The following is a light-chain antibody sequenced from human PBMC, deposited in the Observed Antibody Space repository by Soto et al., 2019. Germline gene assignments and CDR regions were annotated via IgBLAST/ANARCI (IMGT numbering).Light chain of an antibody. V-gene: IGLV1-51*01. CDR2: DNN. CDR1: SSNIGNNY. CDR3: ATWDGSLPAEV. J-gene: IGLJ2*01. Sequence: QSVLTQPPSVSAAPGQKVTISCSGSSSNIGNNYVSWYQQLPGTAPNLLIYDNNTRPSGIPDRFSGSKAGTSGTLDITGRQTGDEADYYCATWDGSLPAEVFGGGTQLTVL.